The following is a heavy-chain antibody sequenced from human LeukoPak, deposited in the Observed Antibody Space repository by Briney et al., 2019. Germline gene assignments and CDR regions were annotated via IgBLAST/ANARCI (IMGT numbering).Heavy chain of an antibody. CDR1: GGSISTSTYH. V-gene: IGHV4-39*07. CDR2: IYNSGGT. J-gene: IGHJ5*02. CDR3: ARNGGSGSYYGGWFDP. D-gene: IGHD3-10*01. Sequence: MSSETLSLTCTVSGGSISTSTYHWGWIRQPPGKGLEWIGSIYNSGGTYFNPSLKSRVTISVDTSKNQFSLKLSSVTAADTAVYYCARNGGSGSYYGGWFDPWGQGTLVTVSS.